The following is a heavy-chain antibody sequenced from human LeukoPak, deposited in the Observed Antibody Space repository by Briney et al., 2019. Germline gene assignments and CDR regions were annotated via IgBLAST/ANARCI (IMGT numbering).Heavy chain of an antibody. Sequence: SETLSFTCAVYGESFSAYFWNWIRQAPGKPLEYIGEINHRGSSHYNPSLKTRVTLSVDTSKNQFSLKLTSVTAADTAVYFCARGSSFDGYCSAGACDAGYYDSWGQGTPVTVSS. V-gene: IGHV4-34*01. CDR1: GESFSAYF. CDR2: INHRGSS. J-gene: IGHJ4*02. CDR3: ARGSSFDGYCSAGACDAGYYDS. D-gene: IGHD2-15*01.